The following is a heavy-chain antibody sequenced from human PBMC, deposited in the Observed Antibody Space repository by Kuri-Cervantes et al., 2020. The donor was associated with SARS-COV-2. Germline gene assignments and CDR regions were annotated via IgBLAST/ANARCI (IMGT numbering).Heavy chain of an antibody. J-gene: IGHJ6*03. CDR2: MNPNSGNT. V-gene: IGHV1-8*03. Sequence: ASVKVSCKASTYTFTTYDINWVRQATGQGLEWMGWMNPNSGNTGYAQKFQGRVTITRNTSISTAYMELSSLRSEDTAMYYCARTLVRRGDYGYYYFYMDVWGRGTTVTVSS. CDR1: TYTFTTYD. CDR3: ARTLVRRGDYGYYYFYMDV. D-gene: IGHD4-17*01.